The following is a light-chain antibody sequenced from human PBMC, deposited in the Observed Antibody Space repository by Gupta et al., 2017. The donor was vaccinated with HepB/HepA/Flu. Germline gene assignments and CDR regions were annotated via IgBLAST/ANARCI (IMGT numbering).Light chain of an antibody. CDR2: EVN. J-gene: IGLJ2*01. Sequence: QSALTQPASVSGSPGQSITISCTGTRSDVGSYTLVSWYQQHPGKAPKLMIYEVNKWTSGVSNRFSGSKSGNTASLTISGLQAEDEADYYCCSYASTTVVFGGGTKLTVL. CDR3: CSYASTTVV. V-gene: IGLV2-23*02. CDR1: RSDVGSYTL.